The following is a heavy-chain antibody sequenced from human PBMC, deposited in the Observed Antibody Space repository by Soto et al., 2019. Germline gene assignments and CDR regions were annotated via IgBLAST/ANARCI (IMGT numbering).Heavy chain of an antibody. CDR1: GGSISSGDYY. CDR2: IYYSGST. J-gene: IGHJ4*02. Sequence: QVQLQESGPGLVKPSQTLSLTCTVSGGSISSGDYYWSWIRQPPGKGLEWIGYIYYSGSTYYNPSLKSRVTISVDTSKNQFSLKLISVTAADTAVYYCVMDSGYKPRLASWGQGTPVTVSS. CDR3: VMDSGYKPRLAS. D-gene: IGHD5-12*01. V-gene: IGHV4-30-4*01.